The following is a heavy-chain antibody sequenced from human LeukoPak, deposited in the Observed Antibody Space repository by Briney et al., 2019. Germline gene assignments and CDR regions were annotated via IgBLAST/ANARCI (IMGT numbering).Heavy chain of an antibody. D-gene: IGHD3-16*02. V-gene: IGHV3-53*01. CDR3: ARVSFTFGGVIA. CDR1: GFTVSSNY. J-gene: IGHJ4*02. CDR2: IYSGGGT. Sequence: GGSLRLSCAASGFTVSSNYMSWVRQAPGKGLEWVSVIYSGGGTYYADSVKGRFTISRDNSKNTLYLQMNSLRAEDTAVYYCARVSFTFGGVIAWGQGTLVTVSS.